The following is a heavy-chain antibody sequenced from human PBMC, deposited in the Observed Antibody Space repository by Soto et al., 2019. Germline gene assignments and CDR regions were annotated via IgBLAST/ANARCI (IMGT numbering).Heavy chain of an antibody. CDR2: MHSRGRS. Sequence: QLQLQESGPRLVKPSETLSLTCAVSGGSLSSSSFFWGWIRQPPGKGLEWIGSMHSRGRSYYNASLKSRLTISVDTPKNQSSLRLTSVAATDTAVYFCASHIEFSGSSVFDSWGQGTLVTVSS. V-gene: IGHV4-39*01. CDR3: ASHIEFSGSSVFDS. CDR1: GGSLSSSSFF. J-gene: IGHJ4*02. D-gene: IGHD6-6*01.